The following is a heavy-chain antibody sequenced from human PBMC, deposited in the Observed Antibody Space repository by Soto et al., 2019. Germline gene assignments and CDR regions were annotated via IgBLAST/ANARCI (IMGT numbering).Heavy chain of an antibody. V-gene: IGHV4-34*01. CDR2: INHSGST. CDR3: ARGTRHFSGHSSGWSTGWYFDL. Sequence: QVQLQQWGAGLLKPSETLSLTCAVYGGSFSGYYWSWIRQPPGKGLEWIGEINHSGSTNYNPSLKSRVTISVDTSKNQFSLKLSSVTAADTAVYYCARGTRHFSGHSSGWSTGWYFDLWGRGTLVTVSS. CDR1: GGSFSGYY. J-gene: IGHJ2*01. D-gene: IGHD6-19*01.